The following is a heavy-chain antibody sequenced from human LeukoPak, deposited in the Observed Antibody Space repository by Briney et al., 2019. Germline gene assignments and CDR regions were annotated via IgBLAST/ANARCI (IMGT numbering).Heavy chain of an antibody. Sequence: GGSLRLSCAASGFTFSSYAMHWVRQAPGKGLEWVAVISYDGSSKYYADSVKGRFTISRDNSKNTLYLQMNSLRAEDTAVYYCARGGSSHIDYWGQGTLVTVSS. CDR1: GFTFSSYA. D-gene: IGHD6-13*01. CDR2: ISYDGSSK. V-gene: IGHV3-30*04. J-gene: IGHJ4*02. CDR3: ARGGSSHIDY.